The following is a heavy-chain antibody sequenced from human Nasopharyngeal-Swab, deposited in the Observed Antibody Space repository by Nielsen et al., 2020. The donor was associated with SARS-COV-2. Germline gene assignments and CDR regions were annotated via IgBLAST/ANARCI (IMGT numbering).Heavy chain of an antibody. CDR1: GYTFTSYG. CDR2: IIPIFGTA. V-gene: IGHV1-69*13. Sequence: SVKVSCKASGYTFTSYGISWVRQAPGQGLEWMGGIIPIFGTANYAQKFQGRVTITADESTSTAYMELSSLRSEDTAVYYCARWYSGALDFWGQGTLVTVSS. CDR3: ARWYSGALDF. D-gene: IGHD1-26*01. J-gene: IGHJ4*02.